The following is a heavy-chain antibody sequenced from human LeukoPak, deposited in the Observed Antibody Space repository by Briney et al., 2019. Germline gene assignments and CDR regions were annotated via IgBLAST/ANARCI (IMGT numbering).Heavy chain of an antibody. D-gene: IGHD4-23*01. CDR2: ISYGGST. V-gene: IGHV4-39*01. CDR1: GGSISSNNYY. J-gene: IGHJ5*02. CDR3: AISPGADYGGGHWFDP. Sequence: KPSETLSLTCTVSGGSISSNNYYWGWIRQPPGKGLEWIGSISYGGSTHYNPSLKSRVTISVDTSKNQFSLKLRSVTATDTAVYHCAISPGADYGGGHWFDPWGQGTLVTVSS.